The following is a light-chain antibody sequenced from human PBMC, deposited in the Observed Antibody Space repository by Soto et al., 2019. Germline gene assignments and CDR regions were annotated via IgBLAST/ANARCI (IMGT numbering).Light chain of an antibody. CDR3: QQYKSYSTFGDST. CDR2: KAS. J-gene: IGKJ4*01. CDR1: QSINSW. V-gene: IGKV1-5*03. Sequence: DIQMTQSPSTLSASVGDRVIITCRASQSINSWLAWYQQKPGKPPNLLIYKASTLASGVPSRFSGSGSGTEFTLTISSLQPDDAAPYYCQQYKSYSTFGDSTFGGGTKVEIK.